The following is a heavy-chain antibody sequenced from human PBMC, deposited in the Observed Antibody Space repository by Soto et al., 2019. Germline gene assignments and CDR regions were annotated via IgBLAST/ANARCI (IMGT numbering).Heavy chain of an antibody. CDR1: GGSFSGYY. D-gene: IGHD2-8*02. CDR3: ARDKITGLFDY. V-gene: IGHV4-34*01. J-gene: IGHJ4*02. Sequence: QVQLQQWGAGLLKPSETLSLTCAVYGGSFSGYYWTWIRQPPGTGLEWIGEINHSGSTNYNPSLKSRVTISVDTSETQFSLKLTSVIAADTAVYYCARDKITGLFDYWGQGTLVTVSS. CDR2: INHSGST.